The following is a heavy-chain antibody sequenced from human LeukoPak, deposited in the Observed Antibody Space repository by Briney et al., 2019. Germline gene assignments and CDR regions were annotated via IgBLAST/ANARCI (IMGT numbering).Heavy chain of an antibody. Sequence: GGSLRLSCAAPGFTFSSYSMNWVRQAPGEGLEWVSSISSSSSYIYYADSVKGRFTISRDNAKNSLYLQMNSLRAEDTAVYYCARYPGSITIFGVGNYYMDVWGKGTTVTVSS. CDR3: ARYPGSITIFGVGNYYMDV. V-gene: IGHV3-21*01. CDR1: GFTFSSYS. D-gene: IGHD3-3*01. J-gene: IGHJ6*03. CDR2: ISSSSSYI.